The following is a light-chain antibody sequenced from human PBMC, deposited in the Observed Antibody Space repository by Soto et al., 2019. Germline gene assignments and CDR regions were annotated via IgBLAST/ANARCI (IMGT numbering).Light chain of an antibody. V-gene: IGKV3-15*01. CDR1: QGLGTN. Sequence: TVMPQSPATLSVSPGERATLSCRASQGLGTNLAWYQQRPGQAPRLLIYAASTRATGIPARFSGSGSGTEFTLTISRLEPEDFAVYYCQQYGSSPPTFGQGTRLEI. J-gene: IGKJ5*01. CDR3: QQYGSSPPT. CDR2: AAS.